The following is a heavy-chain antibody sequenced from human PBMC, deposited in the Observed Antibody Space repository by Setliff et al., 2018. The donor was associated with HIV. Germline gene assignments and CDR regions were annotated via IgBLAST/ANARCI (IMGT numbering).Heavy chain of an antibody. CDR1: GGSIRSHY. CDR3: ARVPGQLLKGAAAYFDY. D-gene: IGHD5-18*01. Sequence: SETLSLTCTVSGGSIRSHYWSWIREPPGKGLEWIGYIYYSGSTNYNPSLKSQVTISVDTSKNQFSLRLSSVTAADTAVYYCARVPGQLLKGAAAYFDYWGQGILVTVSS. V-gene: IGHV4-59*11. J-gene: IGHJ4*02. CDR2: IYYSGST.